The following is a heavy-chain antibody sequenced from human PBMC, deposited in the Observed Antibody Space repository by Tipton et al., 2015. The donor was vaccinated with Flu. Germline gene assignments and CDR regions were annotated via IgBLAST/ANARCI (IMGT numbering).Heavy chain of an antibody. CDR2: VYYTGYT. D-gene: IGHD2-8*02. CDR1: GGSMNNDY. J-gene: IGHJ3*02. Sequence: TLSLTCTVSGGSMNNDYWSWIRQPPGKGLEWIGYVYYTGYTKYNPSLKTRVTISRDTSQNQLSLKLSSVTAADTAVYFCARRGPSGSSAGGVWSSDSFDIWGQGRMVTVS. V-gene: IGHV4-59*08. CDR3: ARRGPSGSSAGGVWSSDSFDI.